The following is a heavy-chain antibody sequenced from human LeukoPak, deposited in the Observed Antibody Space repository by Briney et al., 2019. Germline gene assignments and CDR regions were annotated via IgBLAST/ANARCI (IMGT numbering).Heavy chain of an antibody. J-gene: IGHJ6*03. CDR2: IYYSGST. CDR3: ARTRPNREYYYYYMDV. Sequence: PSETLSLTCTVSGGSISSYYWSWIRQPPGKGLEWIGYIYYSGSTNYNPSLKSRVSISVDTSKNQFSLKLSSVTAADTAVYYCARTRPNREYYYYYMDVWGKGTTVTVSS. CDR1: GGSISSYY. V-gene: IGHV4-59*01. D-gene: IGHD1-26*01.